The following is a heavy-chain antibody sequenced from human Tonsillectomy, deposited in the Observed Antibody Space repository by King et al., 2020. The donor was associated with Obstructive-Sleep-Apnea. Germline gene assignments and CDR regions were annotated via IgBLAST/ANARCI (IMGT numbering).Heavy chain of an antibody. CDR1: GFTFSSYN. Sequence: VQLVESGGGLVKPGGSLRLSCAASGFTFSSYNMNWVRQAPGKGLEWVSSISSSSNYIYYVDSVKGRFTISRDNAKNSLYLQMNSLGAEDTAVYYCAREFLEGYYYYGMDVWGQGTTVTVSS. D-gene: IGHD3-3*01. CDR3: AREFLEGYYYYGMDV. J-gene: IGHJ6*02. CDR2: ISSSSNYI. V-gene: IGHV3-21*01.